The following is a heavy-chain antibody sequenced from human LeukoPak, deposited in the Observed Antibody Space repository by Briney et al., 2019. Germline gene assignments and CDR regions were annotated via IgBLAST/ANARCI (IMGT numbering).Heavy chain of an antibody. D-gene: IGHD3-22*01. V-gene: IGHV3-21*01. CDR1: GFTFSPHS. Sequence: GGSLRLSCAASGFTFSPHSMNWVRQAPGKGLEWVSSISSSSSYIYYADSVKGRFTISRDNAKNSLYLQMNSLRAEDTAVYYCARDGRGSYYDSSGYLDCWGQGTLVTVSS. CDR3: ARDGRGSYYDSSGYLDC. CDR2: ISSSSSYI. J-gene: IGHJ4*02.